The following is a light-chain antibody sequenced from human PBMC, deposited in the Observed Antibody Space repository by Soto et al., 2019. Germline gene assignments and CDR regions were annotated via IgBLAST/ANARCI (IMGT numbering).Light chain of an antibody. Sequence: QSALAQPPSASGSPGQSATISCTGTSSDVGGYNYVSWYQQHPGKAPKLMIYEVSKRPSGVPDRFSGSKSDNTAYLTVSGLQADDEADYYCISYDGSDNFVFGPGKKVTV. CDR3: ISYDGSDNFV. J-gene: IGLJ1*01. V-gene: IGLV2-8*01. CDR1: SSDVGGYNY. CDR2: EVS.